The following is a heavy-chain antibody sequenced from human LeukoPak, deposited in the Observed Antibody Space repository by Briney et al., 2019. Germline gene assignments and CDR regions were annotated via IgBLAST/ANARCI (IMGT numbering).Heavy chain of an antibody. J-gene: IGHJ4*02. CDR3: AKEIIYCSGGSCYSLLDY. V-gene: IGHV3-30*02. CDR1: GFTFSSYG. CDR2: IRYDGSNK. D-gene: IGHD2-15*01. Sequence: GGSLRLSCAASGFTFSSYGMHWVRQAPGKGLEWVAFIRYDGSNKYYADSVKGRFTISRDNSKNTLYLQMNSLRAEDTAVYYCAKEIIYCSGGSCYSLLDYWGQGTLVTVSS.